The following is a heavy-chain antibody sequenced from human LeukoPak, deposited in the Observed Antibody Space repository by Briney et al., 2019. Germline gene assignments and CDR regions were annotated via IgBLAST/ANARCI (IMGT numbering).Heavy chain of an antibody. CDR2: MNPTSGNT. CDR1: GYTFTSYD. CDR3: ARGKSGSYYQNGFDY. V-gene: IGHV1-8*03. D-gene: IGHD1-26*01. Sequence: ASVKVSCKASGYTFTSYDINWVRQATGQGLEWMGWMNPTSGNTGYAQKFQGRVTITRNTSISTAYMELSSLRSEDTAVYYCARGKSGSYYQNGFDYWGQGTLVTVSS. J-gene: IGHJ4*02.